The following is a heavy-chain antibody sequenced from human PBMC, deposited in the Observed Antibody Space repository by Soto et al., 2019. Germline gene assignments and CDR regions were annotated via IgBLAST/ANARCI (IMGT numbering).Heavy chain of an antibody. V-gene: IGHV1-18*01. D-gene: IGHD1-26*01. CDR2: INAGNGTA. Sequence: GASVKVSCKASGYTFTSYAIHWVRQAPGQRLEWMGWINAGNGTANYAQKLQGRVTMTTDTSTSTAYMELRSLRSDDTAVYYCARDGGYSGSYWGQGTLVTVSS. CDR1: GYTFTSYA. CDR3: ARDGGYSGSY. J-gene: IGHJ4*02.